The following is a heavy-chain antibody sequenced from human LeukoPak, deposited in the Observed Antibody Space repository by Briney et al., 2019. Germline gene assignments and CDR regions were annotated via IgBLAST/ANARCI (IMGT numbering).Heavy chain of an antibody. CDR1: GYTFTSYE. V-gene: IGHV1-46*01. CDR3: ARGASGPKDY. CDR2: INPSGGST. D-gene: IGHD1-26*01. Sequence: GASVKVSCKASGYTFTSYEINWVRQAPGQGLEWMGIINPSGGSTRYAQKFQGRVTMTRDMPTSTVYMELSSLRSEDTAVYYCARGASGPKDYWGQGTLVTISS. J-gene: IGHJ4*02.